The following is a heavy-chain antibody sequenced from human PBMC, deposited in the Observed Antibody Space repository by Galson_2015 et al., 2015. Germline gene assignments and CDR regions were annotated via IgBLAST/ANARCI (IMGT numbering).Heavy chain of an antibody. CDR1: GFTFSSYA. CDR2: ISGSGGST. D-gene: IGHD3-9*01. Sequence: SLRLSCAASGFTFSSYAMSWVRQAPGKGLEWVSAISGSGGSTYYADSVKGRFTISRDNSKNTLYLQMNSLRAEDTAVYYCAKVVAADDILTGYTGADYYFDYWGQGTLVTVSS. V-gene: IGHV3-23*01. J-gene: IGHJ4*02. CDR3: AKVVAADDILTGYTGADYYFDY.